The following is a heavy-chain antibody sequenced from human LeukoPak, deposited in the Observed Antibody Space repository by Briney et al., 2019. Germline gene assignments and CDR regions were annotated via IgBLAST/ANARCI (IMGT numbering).Heavy chain of an antibody. CDR2: ISAYNGNT. Sequence: AASVKVSCQASGYTFTGYYMHWVRQAPGQGLEWMGWISAYNGNTNYAQKLQGRVTMTTDTSTSTAYMELRSLRSDDTAVYYCAREGPPLTPYITIFHDPYYYYMDVWGKGTTVTVSS. CDR3: AREGPPLTPYITIFHDPYYYYMDV. V-gene: IGHV1-18*04. J-gene: IGHJ6*03. CDR1: GYTFTGYY. D-gene: IGHD3-9*01.